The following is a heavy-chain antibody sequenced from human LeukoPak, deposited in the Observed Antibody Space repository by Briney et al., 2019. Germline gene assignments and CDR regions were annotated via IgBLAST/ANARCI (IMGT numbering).Heavy chain of an antibody. Sequence: PSETLSLTCTVSGGSISSYYWSWIRQPPGKGLEWIGYIYYSGSTNYNPSLKSRVTMSVDTSKNQFSLKLSSVTAADTAVYYCASIPLPGYYYGDRWFDPWGQGTLVTISS. V-gene: IGHV4-59*08. CDR1: GGSISSYY. CDR3: ASIPLPGYYYGDRWFDP. J-gene: IGHJ5*02. CDR2: IYYSGST. D-gene: IGHD5-18*01.